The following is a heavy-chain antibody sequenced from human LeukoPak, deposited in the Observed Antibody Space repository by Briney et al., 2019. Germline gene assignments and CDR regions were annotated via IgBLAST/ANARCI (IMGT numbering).Heavy chain of an antibody. V-gene: IGHV4-61*01. Sequence: PSETLSLTCTVSGDSVSSGSYYWSWIRQPPGKGLEWIGYIYYSGSPNYNPSLKSRVTIAVDTSKNQFSLKLSSVTAADTAVYYCARGKAPGEGEPPGVTTHPSSLSYYFDYWGQGTLVTVSS. D-gene: IGHD4-17*01. J-gene: IGHJ4*02. CDR3: ARGKAPGEGEPPGVTTHPSSLSYYFDY. CDR2: IYYSGSP. CDR1: GDSVSSGSYY.